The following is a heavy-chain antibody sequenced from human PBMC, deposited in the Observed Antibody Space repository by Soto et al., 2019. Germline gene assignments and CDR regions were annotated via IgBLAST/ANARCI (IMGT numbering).Heavy chain of an antibody. V-gene: IGHV1-3*01. CDR1: GYTFTSYA. J-gene: IGHJ4*02. CDR2: INAGNGNT. D-gene: IGHD1-20*01. Sequence: LVKVSCKASGYTFTSYAMHWVRQAPGQRLEWMGWINAGNGNTKYSQKFQGRVTITRDTSASTAYMELSSLRSEDTAVYYCARGITLPTPLDYWGQGTLVTVSS. CDR3: ARGITLPTPLDY.